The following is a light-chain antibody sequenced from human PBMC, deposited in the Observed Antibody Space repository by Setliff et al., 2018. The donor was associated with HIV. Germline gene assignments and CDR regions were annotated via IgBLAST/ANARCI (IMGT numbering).Light chain of an antibody. CDR3: CSYAGSYKV. Sequence: ALTQPRSVSGSPGQSVTISCTGTSSDVGGYNYVSWYQQHPDKAPKLMIYDVSKRPSGVPDRFSGSKSGYTASLTISGLQAEDEADYYCCSYAGSYKVFGTGTKVTVL. CDR1: SSDVGGYNY. CDR2: DVS. J-gene: IGLJ1*01. V-gene: IGLV2-11*01.